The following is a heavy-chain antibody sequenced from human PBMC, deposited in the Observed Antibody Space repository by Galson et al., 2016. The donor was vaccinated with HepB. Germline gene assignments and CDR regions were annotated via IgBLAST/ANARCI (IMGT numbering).Heavy chain of an antibody. Sequence: SETLSLTCSASGDSISSSPYSWDWIRQPPGKGLEWIGNISYSGRTSYNPSLKSRVTISVDTSKNQFSLKLTSLTAADTASYYCAREGDYTRSWFGPWGQGTLVTVTS. V-gene: IGHV4-39*02. CDR3: AREGDYTRSWFGP. CDR2: ISYSGRT. D-gene: IGHD4-11*01. J-gene: IGHJ5*02. CDR1: GDSISSSPYS.